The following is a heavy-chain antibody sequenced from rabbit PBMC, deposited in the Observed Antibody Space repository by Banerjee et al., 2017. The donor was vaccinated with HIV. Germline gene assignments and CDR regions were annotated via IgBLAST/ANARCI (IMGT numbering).Heavy chain of an antibody. J-gene: IGHJ4*01. CDR2: IYAGSSGST. V-gene: IGHV1S45*01. Sequence: QEQLVESGGGLVQPEGSLTLTCTTSGFDFSGYAMSWVRQAPGKGLEWIAYIYAGSSGSTTYASWAKGRFTISKTSSTTVTLQMTSLTAADTATYFCARGDSSSGWGHNLWGPGTLVTVS. CDR3: ARGDSSSGWGHNL. D-gene: IGHD4-1*01. CDR1: GFDFSGYA.